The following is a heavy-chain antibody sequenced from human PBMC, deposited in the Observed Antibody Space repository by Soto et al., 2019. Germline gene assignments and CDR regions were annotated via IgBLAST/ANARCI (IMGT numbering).Heavy chain of an antibody. CDR3: ARDLAAAGTVYYYYGMDV. J-gene: IGHJ6*02. Sequence: GGSLRLSCAASGFTFSSYAMHWVRQAPGKGLEWVAVISYDGSNKYYADSVKGRFTISRDNSKNTLYLQMNSLRAEDTAVYYCARDLAAAGTVYYYYGMDVWGQGTTVTVS. D-gene: IGHD6-13*01. CDR1: GFTFSSYA. CDR2: ISYDGSNK. V-gene: IGHV3-30-3*01.